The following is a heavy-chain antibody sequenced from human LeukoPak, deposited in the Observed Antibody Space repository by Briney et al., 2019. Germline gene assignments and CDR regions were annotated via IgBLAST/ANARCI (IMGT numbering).Heavy chain of an antibody. D-gene: IGHD2-2*01. CDR1: GGSISSYY. CDR2: IYYSGST. V-gene: IGHV4-59*01. CDR3: ARALGYCSSTSCSQFSDYYYYYGMDV. J-gene: IGHJ6*02. Sequence: PSETLSLTCTVSGGSISSYYWSWIRQPPGKGLEWIGYIYYSGSTNYNPSLKSRVTISVDTSKNQFSLKLSSVTAADTAVYYCARALGYCSSTSCSQFSDYYYYYGMDVWGQGTTVTVSS.